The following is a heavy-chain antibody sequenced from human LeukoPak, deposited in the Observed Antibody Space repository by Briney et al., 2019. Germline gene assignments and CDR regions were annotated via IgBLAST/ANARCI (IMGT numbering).Heavy chain of an antibody. CDR1: GFTSSSYA. CDR3: ARGRADSGSYSFDY. CDR2: ISYGGSNK. J-gene: IGHJ4*02. V-gene: IGHV3-30*04. D-gene: IGHD1-26*01. Sequence: GGSLRLSCAASGFTSSSYAMRWVRDAPGKGLGRVAFISYGGSNKYYADSVKGRFTISRDNSKNTLYLQMNSLRAEDTAVYYCARGRADSGSYSFDYWGQGTLVTVSS.